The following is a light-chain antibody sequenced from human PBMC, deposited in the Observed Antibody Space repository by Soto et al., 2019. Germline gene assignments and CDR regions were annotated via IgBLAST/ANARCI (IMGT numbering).Light chain of an antibody. V-gene: IGLV2-14*03. CDR2: DVT. Sequence: SALTQPASVSGSPGQSIAISCTGTSSDVGAYNYVSWYQHHPGKVPKLVIYDVTNRPSGISDRFSGSKSGNTASLTISGLQAEDEADFYCCSYTSASTYVFGTGTKVTV. CDR1: SSDVGAYNY. J-gene: IGLJ1*01. CDR3: CSYTSASTYV.